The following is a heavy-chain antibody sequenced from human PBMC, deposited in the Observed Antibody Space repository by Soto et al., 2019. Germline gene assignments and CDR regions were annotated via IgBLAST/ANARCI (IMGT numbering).Heavy chain of an antibody. CDR2: IYWDDSK. CDR1: GFSLTTSGVG. J-gene: IGHJ4*02. CDR3: AHKGPEDWPLDY. D-gene: IGHD3-9*01. Sequence: SGPTLVNPTQTLTLTCTFSGFSLTTSGVGVGWIRQPPGKALEWLAVIYWDDSKHYSPSLRSRLTITKNTSKNQVVLTMTNMDPMDTGTYYCAHKGPEDWPLDYWGQGTLVTVSS. V-gene: IGHV2-5*02.